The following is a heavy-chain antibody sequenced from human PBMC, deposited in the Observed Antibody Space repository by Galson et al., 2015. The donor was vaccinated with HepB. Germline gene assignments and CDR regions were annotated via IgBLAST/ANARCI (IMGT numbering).Heavy chain of an antibody. CDR1: GFTFSSYG. J-gene: IGHJ6*02. Sequence: SLRLSCAASGFTFSSYGMHWVRQAPGKGLEWVAVISYDGSNKYYADSVKGRFTISRDNSKNTLYLQMNSLRAEDTAVYYCAKGPLRAAHHTAMVTAYYGMDVWGQGTTVTVSS. V-gene: IGHV3-30*18. D-gene: IGHD5-18*01. CDR3: AKGPLRAAHHTAMVTAYYGMDV. CDR2: ISYDGSNK.